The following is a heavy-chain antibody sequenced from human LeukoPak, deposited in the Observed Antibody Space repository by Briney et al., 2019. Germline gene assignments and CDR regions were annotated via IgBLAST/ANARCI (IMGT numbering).Heavy chain of an antibody. CDR2: IYHSGST. J-gene: IGHJ4*02. D-gene: IGHD3-3*01. V-gene: IGHV4-4*02. Sequence: SETLSLTCAVSGGSIGSSNWWSWVRQPPGKGLEWIGEIYHSGSTNYNPSLKSRVTISVDKSKNQFSLKLSSVTAADTAVYYCASLTALTLNYDFWSGYYLWGQGTLVTVSS. CDR3: ASLTALTLNYDFWSGYYL. CDR1: GGSIGSSNW.